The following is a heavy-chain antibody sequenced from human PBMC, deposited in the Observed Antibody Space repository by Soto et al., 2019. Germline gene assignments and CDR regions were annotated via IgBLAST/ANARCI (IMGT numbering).Heavy chain of an antibody. D-gene: IGHD3-22*01. J-gene: IGHJ4*02. CDR3: ATSYYDSSGYYVIDY. V-gene: IGHV4-39*01. CDR2: IYYSGST. CDR1: GGSISSSSYY. Sequence: SETLSLTCTVSGGSISSSSYYWGWIRQPPGKGLEWIGSIYYSGSTYYNPSLKSRVTISVDTSKNQFSLKLSSVTAADTAVYYCATSYYDSSGYYVIDYWGQGTLVTVSS.